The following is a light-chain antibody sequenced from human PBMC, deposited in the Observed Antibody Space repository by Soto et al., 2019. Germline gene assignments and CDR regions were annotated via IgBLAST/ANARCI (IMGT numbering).Light chain of an antibody. CDR3: SSYADTNNLV. J-gene: IGLJ2*01. CDR2: EVT. V-gene: IGLV2-8*01. Sequence: QSALTQPPSASGSPGQSVTISCTGTGSDVASYDYVSWYQQHPGKAPKLIIYEVTKRPSGVPDRFSASKSGTTASLTVSGLQAEDEADHYCSSYADTNNLVFGGGTKLTVL. CDR1: GSDVASYDY.